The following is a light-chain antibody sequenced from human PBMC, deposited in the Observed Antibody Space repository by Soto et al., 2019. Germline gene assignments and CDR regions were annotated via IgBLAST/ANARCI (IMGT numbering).Light chain of an antibody. CDR1: SSDVGVYNY. J-gene: IGLJ1*01. CDR3: QSYDSTLSARYV. CDR2: DVS. Sequence: QSVLTQPRSVSGSPGQSVTISCTGTSSDVGVYNYVSWYQQYPGKAPKIMIYDVSKRPSGVPDRFSGSKSDNTASLTISGLQAEDEADYYCQSYDSTLSARYVFGTGTKVTVL. V-gene: IGLV2-11*01.